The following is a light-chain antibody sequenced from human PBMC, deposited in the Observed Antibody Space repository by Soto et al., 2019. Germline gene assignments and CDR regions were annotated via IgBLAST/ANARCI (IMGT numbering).Light chain of an antibody. Sequence: DLQMTESPSSVSASVGDRVTITCRASQSISSWLAWYQQKPGTVPKLLIYAASSLQSGVPSRFSGSGAGTEFTLNITSLQPEDFGTYYCPKGDSFPITFGQGTRLEIK. CDR2: AAS. CDR1: QSISSW. CDR3: PKGDSFPIT. J-gene: IGKJ5*01. V-gene: IGKV1-12*01.